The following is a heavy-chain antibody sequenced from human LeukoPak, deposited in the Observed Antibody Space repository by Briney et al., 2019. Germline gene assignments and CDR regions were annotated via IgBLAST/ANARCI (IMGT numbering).Heavy chain of an antibody. CDR2: ISGTGGTT. CDR1: GCTFSNYG. CDR3: AKRLAMTGTYHFDY. D-gene: IGHD6-19*01. Sequence: PGGSLRLSCAASGCTFSNYGRNWVRKAPGKGLEWVSRISGTGGTTFYADSVKGRFTISRDNSKNTLYLQMNSLRAEDTAVYYCAKRLAMTGTYHFDYWGQGTLVTVSS. J-gene: IGHJ4*02. V-gene: IGHV3-23*01.